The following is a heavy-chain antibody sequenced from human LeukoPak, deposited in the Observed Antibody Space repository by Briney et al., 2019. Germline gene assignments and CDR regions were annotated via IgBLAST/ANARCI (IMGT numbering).Heavy chain of an antibody. CDR2: MNPNSGST. V-gene: IGHV1-8*01. Sequence: GASVKVSCKASGFAFTSHDYNWVRQASGQGLEWLGWMNPNSGSTGYAQKFQGRVTMTRDTSITTVYMELSSLTSEDTAVYYCARVMRAAAGIVGDWFDPWGQGTLVTVSS. CDR1: GFAFTSHD. D-gene: IGHD6-13*01. J-gene: IGHJ5*02. CDR3: ARVMRAAAGIVGDWFDP.